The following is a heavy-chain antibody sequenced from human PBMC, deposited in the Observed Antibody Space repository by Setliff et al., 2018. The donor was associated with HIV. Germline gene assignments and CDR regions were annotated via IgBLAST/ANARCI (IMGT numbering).Heavy chain of an antibody. Sequence: SVKVSCKSSGGSFNTYAINWVRQAPGQGLEWMGGIISIFDKANYAQKFHGRLTITADESTRTVYMELNSLGSGGTAVYDCARGGVRGYSYGEAFDIWGQGTLVTVSS. D-gene: IGHD5-18*01. J-gene: IGHJ3*02. CDR3: ARGGVRGYSYGEAFDI. V-gene: IGHV1-69*13. CDR1: GGSFNTYA. CDR2: IISIFDKA.